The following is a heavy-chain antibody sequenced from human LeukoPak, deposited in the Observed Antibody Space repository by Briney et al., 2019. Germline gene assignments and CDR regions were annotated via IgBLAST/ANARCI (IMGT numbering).Heavy chain of an antibody. CDR3: ARDTGAAISVFDI. CDR2: TYYRSKWYN. V-gene: IGHV6-1*01. CDR1: GDSVSSNSAV. J-gene: IGHJ3*02. Sequence: SQTLSLTCAISGDSVSSNSAVWHWLRQSPSRGLEWLGRTYYRSKWYNDYAVTVKSRITVNPDTSKNQFSLQLNSVTPEDTAMYYCARDTGAAISVFDIWGQGTMVTVSS. D-gene: IGHD5-12*01.